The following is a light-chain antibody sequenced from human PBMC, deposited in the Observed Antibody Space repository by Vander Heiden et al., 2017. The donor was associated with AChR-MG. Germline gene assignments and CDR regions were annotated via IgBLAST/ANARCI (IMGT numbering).Light chain of an antibody. CDR3: QQSDSTPQT. Sequence: DIQMTQSPSSLSASVGDRVTITCRASQSISSYLNWYQQKPGKAPKLLIYAASSLQSGSPISSLQPEDFATYYCQQSDSTPQTFGQGTKVEIK. J-gene: IGKJ1*01. V-gene: IGKV1-39*01. CDR2: AAS. CDR1: QSISSY.